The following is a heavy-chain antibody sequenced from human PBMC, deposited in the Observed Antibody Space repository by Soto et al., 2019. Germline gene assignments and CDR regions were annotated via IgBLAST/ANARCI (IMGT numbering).Heavy chain of an antibody. V-gene: IGHV3-23*01. D-gene: IGHD6-13*01. Sequence: GGSLRLSCVASGFTFSRHGLSWVRQAPGKGLEWVSTINPSGDSTFYADSVKGRFTISRDNSKNTVYLQMNSLSVGDTAVYLCAKVDVSTAGSFDDWGRGALVTVSS. J-gene: IGHJ4*02. CDR3: AKVDVSTAGSFDD. CDR2: INPSGDST. CDR1: GFTFSRHG.